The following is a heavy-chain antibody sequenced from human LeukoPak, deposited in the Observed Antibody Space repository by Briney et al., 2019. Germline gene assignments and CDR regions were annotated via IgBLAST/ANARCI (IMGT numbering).Heavy chain of an antibody. CDR1: GFTFSSYG. Sequence: GGSLRLSCAASGFTFSSYGMPWVRQAPGKGLEWVAVIWYDGSNKYYADSVKGRFTISRDNSKNTLYLQMNSLRAEDTAVYYCARGPRYYYGTDVWGQGTTVTVSS. V-gene: IGHV3-33*01. J-gene: IGHJ6*02. CDR2: IWYDGSNK. CDR3: ARGPRYYYGTDV.